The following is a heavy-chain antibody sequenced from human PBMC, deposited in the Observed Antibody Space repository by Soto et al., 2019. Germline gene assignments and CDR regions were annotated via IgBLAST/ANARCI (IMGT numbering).Heavy chain of an antibody. CDR2: ISAYNGNT. D-gene: IGHD3-10*01. J-gene: IGHJ5*02. CDR1: GYTFTSYG. CDR3: ARVELLWFGEYSHRWFDP. Sequence: ASVKVSCKASGYTFTSYGISWVRQAPGQGLEWMGWISAYNGNTNYAQKLQGRVTMTTDTSTSTAYMELRSLRSDDTAVYYCARVELLWFGEYSHRWFDPWGQGTLVTVSS. V-gene: IGHV1-18*01.